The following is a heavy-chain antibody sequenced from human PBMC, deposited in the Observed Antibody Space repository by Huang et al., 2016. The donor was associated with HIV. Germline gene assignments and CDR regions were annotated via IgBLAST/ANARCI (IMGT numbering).Heavy chain of an antibody. CDR2: IDYSGST. CDR3: ARDHHDFWRGYRRMYFFDH. D-gene: IGHD3-3*01. J-gene: IGHJ4*02. V-gene: IGHV4-59*11. CDR1: GGSISTHY. Sequence: QVQLQESGPGLVKPSETLSLTCTVSGGSISTHYWSWIRQPQGKGLEWSGSIDYSGSTNYSPSLKSRVTILLDTSKNQFSLRVNAVTAADTAMYYCARDHHDFWRGYRRMYFFDHWGQGTLVTVSS.